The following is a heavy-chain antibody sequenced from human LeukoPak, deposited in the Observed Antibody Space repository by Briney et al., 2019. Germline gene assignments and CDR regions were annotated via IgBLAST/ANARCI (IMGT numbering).Heavy chain of an antibody. J-gene: IGHJ1*01. D-gene: IGHD6-13*01. V-gene: IGHV3-9*01. CDR1: GFTFDDYA. Sequence: PGGSLRLSCATSGFTFDDYAMHWVRQAPGMGPEWVSGISWNNDNIGYADSAKGRFTISRDNAKNSLYLEMNSLRPEDTAFYYCAKGKGGKSSTSWYAGYFHHWGQGTLVTVSS. CDR2: ISWNNDNI. CDR3: AKGKGGKSSTSWYAGYFHH.